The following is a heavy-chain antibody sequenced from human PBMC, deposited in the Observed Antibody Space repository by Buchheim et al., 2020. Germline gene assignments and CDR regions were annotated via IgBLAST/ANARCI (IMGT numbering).Heavy chain of an antibody. CDR1: GFTFSSYG. CDR3: AKDSYGMDV. Sequence: QVQLVESGGGVVQPGRSLRLSCAASGFTFSSYGMHWVRQAPGKGLEWVAVISYDGSNKYYADSVKGRFTISRDNSKNNLYLQMNSLRAEDTAVYYCAKDSYGMDVWGQGTT. J-gene: IGHJ6*02. CDR2: ISYDGSNK. V-gene: IGHV3-30*18.